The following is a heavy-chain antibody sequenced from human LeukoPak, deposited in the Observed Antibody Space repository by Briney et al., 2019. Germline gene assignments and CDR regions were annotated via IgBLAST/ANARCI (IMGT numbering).Heavy chain of an antibody. CDR3: AGSGPTPPPLFDY. CDR2: INHSGST. J-gene: IGHJ4*02. Sequence: TSETLSLTCAVYGGSFSGYYWSWIRQPPGKGLEWIGEINHSGSTNYNPSLKSRVTISVDTSKNQFSLKLSSVTAADTAVYYCAGSGPTPPPLFDYWGQGTLVTVSS. V-gene: IGHV4-34*01. D-gene: IGHD3-10*01. CDR1: GGSFSGYY.